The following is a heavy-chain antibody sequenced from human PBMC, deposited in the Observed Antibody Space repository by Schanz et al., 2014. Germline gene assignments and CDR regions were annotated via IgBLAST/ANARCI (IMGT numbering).Heavy chain of an antibody. CDR2: INPNSGTT. Sequence: QVQLVQSGAEVKKPGASVKVSCKASGYTFTSYSIHWVRQAPGQGLEWMGWINPNSGTTNYAQKFQGWVTMTRDTSISTAYMELSSLRSEDTAVYYCARDGVDAAAGGNYWGQGTLVTGSS. CDR1: GYTFTSYS. CDR3: ARDGVDAAAGGNY. V-gene: IGHV1-2*04. D-gene: IGHD6-13*01. J-gene: IGHJ4*02.